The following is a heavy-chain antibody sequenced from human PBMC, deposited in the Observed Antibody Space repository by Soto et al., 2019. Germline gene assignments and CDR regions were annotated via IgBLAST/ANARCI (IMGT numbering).Heavy chain of an antibody. J-gene: IGHJ6*01. Sequence: WTWIRQPPGKGLEWIGNMYYSGGTNNDSSLKSRVTISVDTSKNQFSLKLRSVSAADTAVYYCARDRPLHPSYHYYGMDVWGQGITVTVSS. CDR2: MYYSGGT. D-gene: IGHD2-15*01. CDR3: ARDRPLHPSYHYYGMDV. V-gene: IGHV4-59*01.